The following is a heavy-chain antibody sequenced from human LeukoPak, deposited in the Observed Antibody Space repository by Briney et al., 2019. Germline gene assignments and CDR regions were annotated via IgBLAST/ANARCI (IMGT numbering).Heavy chain of an antibody. CDR2: IYYSGST. V-gene: IGHV4-59*01. Sequence: PSETLSLTCTVSGGSISSYYWSWIRQPPGKGLEWIGYIYYSGSTNYNPSLKSRVTISVDTSKSQFSLKLSSVTAADTAVYYCAGQYGSGSYYHGGFDYWGQGTLVTVSS. CDR3: AGQYGSGSYYHGGFDY. J-gene: IGHJ4*02. D-gene: IGHD3-10*01. CDR1: GGSISSYY.